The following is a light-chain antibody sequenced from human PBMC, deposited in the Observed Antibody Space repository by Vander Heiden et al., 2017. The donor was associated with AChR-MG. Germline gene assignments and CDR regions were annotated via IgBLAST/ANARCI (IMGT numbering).Light chain of an antibody. V-gene: IGKV1-39*01. CDR1: HSIPQH. J-gene: IGKJ3*01. CDR2: TPS. Sequence: IEMTQSPSSLSASVGDGVTITCRATHSIPQHLNGYKQQVGSAPKPLISTPSHLESGVPSRFTGSASGTDFTLTISRLRPEYFATYSCQQSSCAPFTFGPGTTV. CDR3: QQSSCAPFT.